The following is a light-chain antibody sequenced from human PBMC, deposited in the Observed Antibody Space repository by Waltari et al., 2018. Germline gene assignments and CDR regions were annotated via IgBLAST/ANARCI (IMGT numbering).Light chain of an antibody. CDR1: SCSLPTTSY. CDR2: KAN. V-gene: IGLV8-61*01. CDR3: ALYMGSGIWV. Sequence: QTVVTQDPSLSVSPGGTVTPTSALRSCSLPTTSYATWYQQTPGQAPRTLVYKANARSSGVPDRFSGSILGNTAALTITGAQADDESDYYCALYMGSGIWVFGGGTRLTVL. J-gene: IGLJ3*02.